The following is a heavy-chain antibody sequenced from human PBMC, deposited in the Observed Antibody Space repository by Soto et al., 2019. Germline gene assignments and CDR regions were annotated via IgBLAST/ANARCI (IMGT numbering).Heavy chain of an antibody. D-gene: IGHD6-6*01. CDR3: ARAGSSSSSPSGAEYFQH. Sequence: GASVKVSCKASGYTFTGYYMHWVRQAPGQGLEWMGWINPNSGGTNYAQKFQGWVTMTRDTSISTAYMELSRLRSDDTAVYYCARAGSSSSSPSGAEYFQHWGQGTLVTVSS. V-gene: IGHV1-2*04. CDR1: GYTFTGYY. J-gene: IGHJ1*01. CDR2: INPNSGGT.